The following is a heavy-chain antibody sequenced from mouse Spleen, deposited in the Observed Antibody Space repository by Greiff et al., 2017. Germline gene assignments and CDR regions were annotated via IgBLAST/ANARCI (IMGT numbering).Heavy chain of an antibody. CDR3: ARTRANSGFAY. D-gene: IGHD4-1*01. J-gene: IGHJ3*01. CDR2: ISSGSSTI. V-gene: IGHV5-17*02. CDR1: GFTFSSFG. Sequence: EVMLVESGGGLVQPGGSRKLSCAASGFTFSSFGMHWVRQAPEKGLEWVAYISSGSSTIYYADTVKGRFTISRDNPKNTLFLQMTSLRSEDTAMYYCARTRANSGFAYWGQGTLVTVSA.